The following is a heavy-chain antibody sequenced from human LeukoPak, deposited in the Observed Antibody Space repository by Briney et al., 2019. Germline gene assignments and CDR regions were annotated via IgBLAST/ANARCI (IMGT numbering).Heavy chain of an antibody. CDR3: VRQQTPHGNFDY. D-gene: IGHD1-26*01. CDR2: ISSNGVNT. V-gene: IGHV3-64*04. J-gene: IGHJ4*02. CDR1: GFSFSSYT. Sequence: GGSLRLSCSASGFSFSSYTMHWVRQAPGKGLEYVSGISSNGVNTYYPDSVKGRFTISRDNSKNTLSLQMNSLRAEDTAVYYCVRQQTPHGNFDYWGQGTLVTVSS.